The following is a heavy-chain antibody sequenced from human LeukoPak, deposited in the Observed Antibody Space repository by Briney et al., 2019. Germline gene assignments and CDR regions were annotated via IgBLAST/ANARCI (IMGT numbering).Heavy chain of an antibody. D-gene: IGHD3-22*01. CDR1: GYTFTSYA. V-gene: IGHV1-69*06. J-gene: IGHJ4*02. CDR2: NIPIFGTA. Sequence: ASVKVSRRASGYTFTSYAISWVRQAPGQGLEWMGGNIPIFGTANYAQKFQGRVTITADKSTSTAYMELSSLRSEDTAVYYCARGFSDYYDSSGFFNYWGQGTLVTVSS. CDR3: ARGFSDYYDSSGFFNY.